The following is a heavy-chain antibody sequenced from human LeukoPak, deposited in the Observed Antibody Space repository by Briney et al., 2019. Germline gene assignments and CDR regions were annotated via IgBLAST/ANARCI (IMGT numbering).Heavy chain of an antibody. CDR1: GYTFTSYD. V-gene: IGHV1-8*02. D-gene: IGHD3-10*01. CDR2: MNPNSGNT. CDR3: ARAKTDYYGSGSYYNSGAFYGMDV. Sequence: GASVKVSCKASGYTFTSYDINWVRQATGQGLEWMGWMNPNSGNTGYAQKFQGRVTMTRNTSISTAYMELSSLRSEDTAVYYCARAKTDYYGSGSYYNSGAFYGMDVWGQGTTVTVSS. J-gene: IGHJ6*02.